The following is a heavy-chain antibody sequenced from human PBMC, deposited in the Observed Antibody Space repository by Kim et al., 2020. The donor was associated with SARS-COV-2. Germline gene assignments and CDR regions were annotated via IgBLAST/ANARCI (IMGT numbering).Heavy chain of an antibody. CDR1: GGSFSGYY. CDR3: ARGGNGSGSYFGY. Sequence: SETLSLTCAVYGGSFSGYYWSWIRQPPGKGLEWIGEINHSGSTNYNPSLKSRVTISVDTSKNQFSLKLSSVTAADTAVYYCARGGNGSGSYFGYWGQGTLGTVSP. V-gene: IGHV4-34*01. CDR2: INHSGST. J-gene: IGHJ4*02. D-gene: IGHD3-10*01.